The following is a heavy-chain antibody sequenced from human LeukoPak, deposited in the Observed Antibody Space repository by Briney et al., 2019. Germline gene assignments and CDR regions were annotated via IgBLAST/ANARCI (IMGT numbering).Heavy chain of an antibody. CDR1: GFTFSNYG. Sequence: PGGSLRLSCAASGFTFSNYGMHWVRQAPGKGLEWVAVISYDGSNKYYADSVKGRFTISRDNSKNTVYLQMNSLRAEDTAVYYCAKDRYFYDSSGYLDYWGQGTLVTVSS. CDR3: AKDRYFYDSSGYLDY. CDR2: ISYDGSNK. V-gene: IGHV3-30*18. D-gene: IGHD3-22*01. J-gene: IGHJ4*02.